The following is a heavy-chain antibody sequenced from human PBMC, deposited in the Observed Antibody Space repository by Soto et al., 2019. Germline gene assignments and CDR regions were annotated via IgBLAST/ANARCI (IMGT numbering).Heavy chain of an antibody. V-gene: IGHV1-2*02. CDR3: ARGRDYAILTGPLDY. CDR1: GYTFTGYY. CDR2: INPNSGGT. Sequence: QVQLVQSGAEVKKPGASVKVSCKASGYTFTGYYMHWVRQAPGQGLEWMGWINPNSGGTNYAQKFQGRVTMTRDTSISTAYMELSRLRSDDTAVYYCARGRDYAILTGPLDYWGQGTLVTVSS. D-gene: IGHD3-9*01. J-gene: IGHJ4*02.